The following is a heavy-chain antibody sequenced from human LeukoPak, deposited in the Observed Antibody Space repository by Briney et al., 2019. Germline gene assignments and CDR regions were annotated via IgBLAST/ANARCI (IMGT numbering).Heavy chain of an antibody. CDR1: GFTFSSYS. CDR2: ISSSSSYI. Sequence: PGGSLRLSCAASGFTFSSYSMTWVRQAPGKGLEWVSSISSSSSYIYYADSVKGRFTISRDNAKNSLYLQMNSLRAEDTAVYYCAVTIPAGNWFDPWGQGTLVTVSS. J-gene: IGHJ5*02. D-gene: IGHD2-2*01. V-gene: IGHV3-21*01. CDR3: AVTIPAGNWFDP.